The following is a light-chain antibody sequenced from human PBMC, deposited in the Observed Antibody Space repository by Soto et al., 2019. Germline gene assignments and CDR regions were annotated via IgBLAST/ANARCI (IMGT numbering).Light chain of an antibody. CDR3: SSYAGSSIPVA. V-gene: IGLV2-8*01. CDR2: DVT. Sequence: QSALTQPPSASGSPGQSVTISCTGASSDVGGYNFVSWYQHHPGKAPRLMIYDVTQRPSGVSDRFSGSKSGNTASLTVSGLQVDDEAYYYCSSYAGSSIPVAFGGGTKVTVL. CDR1: SSDVGGYNF. J-gene: IGLJ2*01.